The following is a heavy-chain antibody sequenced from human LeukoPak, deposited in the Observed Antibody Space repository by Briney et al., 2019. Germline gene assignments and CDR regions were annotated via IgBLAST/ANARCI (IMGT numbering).Heavy chain of an antibody. V-gene: IGHV1-8*03. CDR2: MNPNSGNT. D-gene: IGHD6-13*01. J-gene: IGHJ6*03. CDR3: ARVVRIAAAWSQAYYYYYYMDV. Sequence: ASVKVSCKASGYTFTSYDINWVRQATGQGLEWMGWMNPNSGNTGYAQKFQGRVTITRNTSISTAYMELSSLRSEDTAVYYCARVVRIAAAWSQAYYYYYYMDVWGKGTTVTVSS. CDR1: GYTFTSYD.